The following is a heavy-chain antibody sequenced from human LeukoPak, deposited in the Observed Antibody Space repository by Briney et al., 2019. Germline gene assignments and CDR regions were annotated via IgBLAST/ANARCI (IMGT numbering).Heavy chain of an antibody. J-gene: IGHJ4*02. Sequence: SQTLSLTCAVSGGSISSGGYSWTWIRQPPGKGLEWIGYIYHSGSAYYNPSLKSRASISVDRSKNQFSLSLTSVTAADTAVYFCASGNYYDSSGYYSNWGQGTLVTVSS. CDR3: ASGNYYDSSGYYSN. V-gene: IGHV4-30-2*01. CDR1: GGSISSGGYS. CDR2: IYHSGSA. D-gene: IGHD3-22*01.